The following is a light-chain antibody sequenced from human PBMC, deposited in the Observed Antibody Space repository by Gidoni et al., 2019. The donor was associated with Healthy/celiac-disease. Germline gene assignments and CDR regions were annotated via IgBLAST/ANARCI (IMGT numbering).Light chain of an antibody. Sequence: EIVMTQSPATLSVSPGESATLSCRASQSVSSNLAWYQQKPGQAPRLLIYGASTRATGIPARFSGGGSGTEFTLTISSLQSEDFAVYYCQQYNNWPLTFGGRTKVEIK. J-gene: IGKJ4*01. V-gene: IGKV3-15*01. CDR1: QSVSSN. CDR2: GAS. CDR3: QQYNNWPLT.